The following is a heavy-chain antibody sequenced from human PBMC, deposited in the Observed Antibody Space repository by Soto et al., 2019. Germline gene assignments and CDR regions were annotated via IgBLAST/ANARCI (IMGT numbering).Heavy chain of an antibody. J-gene: IGHJ3*02. V-gene: IGHV3-9*01. CDR3: ASSVAPNAFDI. Sequence: GGSLRLSCAASGFTFDDYAMHWVRQAPGKGLEWVSGISWNSGSIGYADSVKGRFTISRDNAKNSLYLQMNSLRAEDTALYYCASSVAPNAFDIWGQGTMVTVSS. CDR2: ISWNSGSI. CDR1: GFTFDDYA. D-gene: IGHD6-19*01.